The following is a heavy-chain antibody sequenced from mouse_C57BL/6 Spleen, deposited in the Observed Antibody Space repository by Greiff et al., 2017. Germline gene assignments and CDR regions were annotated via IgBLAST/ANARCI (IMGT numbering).Heavy chain of an antibody. D-gene: IGHD2-5*01. V-gene: IGHV1-50*01. Sequence: VQLQQPGAELVKPGASVKLSCKASGYTFTSYWMQWVKQRPGQGLEWIGEIDPYDSYTNYNQKFKGKATLTVDTSSSTAYMQLSSLTSEDSAVYYCARHSNPYYAMDYWGQGTSVTVSS. CDR2: IDPYDSYT. CDR1: GYTFTSYW. J-gene: IGHJ4*01. CDR3: ARHSNPYYAMDY.